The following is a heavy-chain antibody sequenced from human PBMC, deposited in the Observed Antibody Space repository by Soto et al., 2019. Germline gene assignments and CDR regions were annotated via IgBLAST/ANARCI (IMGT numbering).Heavy chain of an antibody. J-gene: IGHJ6*02. CDR1: GFTFSSYD. CDR3: ARVKYIRPYHYHYGLDV. V-gene: IGHV3-13*01. CDR2: IDTAGDT. Sequence: EEQLVESGGGLVQPGGSLRLSCAASGFTFSSYDMHWVRQVTGKGLEWVSGIDTAGDTYYAGSVKGRFTISREIAKNSLYLQMTTLRAEDTAVYYCARVKYIRPYHYHYGLDVWGQGTTVTVSS. D-gene: IGHD1-20*01.